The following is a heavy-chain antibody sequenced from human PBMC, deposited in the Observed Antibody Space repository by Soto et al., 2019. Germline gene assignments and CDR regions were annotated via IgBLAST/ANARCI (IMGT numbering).Heavy chain of an antibody. CDR2: INSGNGNT. Sequence: QVQLVQSGAEVKKPGASVKVSCKASGYTFTSYAMHWVRQAPGQRLEWMGWINSGNGNTKHSQKFQGRVTITRDTSASTASVEMSSTRSEYTAVYYCARELGVGAASDYWGQGTLVTVSS. CDR3: ARELGVGAASDY. D-gene: IGHD3-3*01. CDR1: GYTFTSYA. V-gene: IGHV1-3*01. J-gene: IGHJ4*02.